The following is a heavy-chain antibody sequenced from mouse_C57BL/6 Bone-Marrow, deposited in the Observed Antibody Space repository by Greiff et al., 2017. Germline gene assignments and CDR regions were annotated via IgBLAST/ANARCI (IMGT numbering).Heavy chain of an antibody. V-gene: IGHV1-64*01. CDR1: GYTFTSYW. Sequence: QVQLKQSGAELVKPGASVKLSCKASGYTFTSYWMHWVKQRPGQGLEWIGMIHPNSGSTNYNEKFKSKATLTVDKSSSTAYMQLSSLTSEDSAVYYCARDDYSFDYWGQGTTLTVSS. CDR2: IHPNSGST. D-gene: IGHD2-4*01. CDR3: ARDDYSFDY. J-gene: IGHJ2*01.